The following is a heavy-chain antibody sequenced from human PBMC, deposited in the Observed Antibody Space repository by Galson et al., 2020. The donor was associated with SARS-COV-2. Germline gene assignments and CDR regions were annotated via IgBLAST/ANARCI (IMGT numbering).Heavy chain of an antibody. J-gene: IGHJ6*02. CDR3: ARGLGLEVAYYYGMDV. CDR1: GYTFTSYD. Sequence: ASVKVSCKASGYTFTSYDINWVRQATGQGLEWMGWMNPNSGNTGYAQKFQGRVTMTRNTSISTAYMELSSLRSEDTAVYYCARGLGLEVAYYYGMDVWGQGTTVTVSS. V-gene: IGHV1-8*01. D-gene: IGHD5-12*01. CDR2: MNPNSGNT.